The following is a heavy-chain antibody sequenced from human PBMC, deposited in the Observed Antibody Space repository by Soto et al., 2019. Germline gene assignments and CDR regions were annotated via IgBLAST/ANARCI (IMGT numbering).Heavy chain of an antibody. Sequence: SETLSLTCAVYGGSFSGYNWTWIRQPPGKGLEWIGEINHSGSTNYNPSLKSRVTISVGTSKNQFSLKLSSVTAADTAVYYCAREVMRYYDSSGYSAFDYWGQGTLVTVS. CDR1: GGSFSGYN. V-gene: IGHV4-34*01. CDR2: INHSGST. D-gene: IGHD3-22*01. CDR3: AREVMRYYDSSGYSAFDY. J-gene: IGHJ4*02.